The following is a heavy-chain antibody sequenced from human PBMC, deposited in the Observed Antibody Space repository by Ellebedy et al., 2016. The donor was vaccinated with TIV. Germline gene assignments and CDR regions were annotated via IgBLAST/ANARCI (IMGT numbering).Heavy chain of an antibody. D-gene: IGHD5-18*01. CDR2: ISSRSSYI. Sequence: PGGSLRLSCAASGFTFSTHTMNWVRQAPGEGLEWVSSISSRSSYIYYADSVKGRFTISRDDANNSLYLQINGLRAEDTAVYYCARDNAVDPAARRPYYYSGMDVWGHGTTVTVSS. V-gene: IGHV3-21*01. CDR3: ARDNAVDPAARRPYYYSGMDV. J-gene: IGHJ6*02. CDR1: GFTFSTHT.